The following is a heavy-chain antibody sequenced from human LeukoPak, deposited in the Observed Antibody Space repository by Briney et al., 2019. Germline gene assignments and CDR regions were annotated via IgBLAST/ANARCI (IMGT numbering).Heavy chain of an antibody. CDR1: GYTFTGYY. V-gene: IGHV1-2*02. J-gene: IGHJ4*02. CDR2: INPNSGGT. CDR3: ARGDYDFWSGYYIAGGSPFDY. Sequence: ASVKVSCKASGYTFTGYYMHWVRQAPGQGLEWMGWINPNSGGTNYAQKFQGRVTMTRDTSISTAYMELSRLRSDDTAVYYCARGDYDFWSGYYIAGGSPFDYWGQGTLVTVSS. D-gene: IGHD3-3*01.